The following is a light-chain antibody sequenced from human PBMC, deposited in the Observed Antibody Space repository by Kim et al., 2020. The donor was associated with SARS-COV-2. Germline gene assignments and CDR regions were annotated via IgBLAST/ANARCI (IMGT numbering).Light chain of an antibody. Sequence: ASVGDKVTITSRASQGISNYLAWYQQNPGKAPKVLIYGSSTLQTGVPSRFSGSGSGTEFTLTISSLQPDDFATYFCLQFNDYPRTFGQGTKVDIK. CDR1: QGISNY. CDR3: LQFNDYPRT. J-gene: IGKJ1*01. CDR2: GSS. V-gene: IGKV1-9*01.